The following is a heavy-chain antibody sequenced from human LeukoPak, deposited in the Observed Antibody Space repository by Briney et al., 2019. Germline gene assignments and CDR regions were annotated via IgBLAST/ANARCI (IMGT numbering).Heavy chain of an antibody. CDR3: ARRVTGAYDY. D-gene: IGHD1-20*01. CDR1: GGSFSIYY. CDR2: IYISGRT. Sequence: SQSLCLTRAFSGGSFSIYYWSWVTEPPGKGLEWVVYIYISGRTNYNPSLTSRGTLSVDSSKNQFTQKLSSVTAADRAVYYCARRVTGAYDYWRQGTLVTVS. J-gene: IGHJ4*02. V-gene: IGHV4-4*09.